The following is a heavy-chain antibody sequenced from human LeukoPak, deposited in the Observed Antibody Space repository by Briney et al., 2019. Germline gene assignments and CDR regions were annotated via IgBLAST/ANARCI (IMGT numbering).Heavy chain of an antibody. CDR1: GGSISSYY. CDR3: ARDHLSRTVTTASYGMDV. V-gene: IGHV4-59*01. J-gene: IGHJ6*02. Sequence: SATLSLTCTVSGGSISSYYWSWIRQPPGKGLEWIGYIYYSGSTNCNPSLKSRVTISVDTSKNQFSLKLSSVTAADTAVYYCARDHLSRTVTTASYGMDVWGQGTTVTVSS. CDR2: IYYSGST. D-gene: IGHD4-17*01.